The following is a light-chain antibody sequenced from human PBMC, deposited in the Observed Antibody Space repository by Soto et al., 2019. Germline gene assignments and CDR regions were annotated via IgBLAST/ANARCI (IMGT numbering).Light chain of an antibody. CDR3: QQYGSSPPIT. V-gene: IGKV3-20*01. CDR2: GAS. Sequence: EIGVTQSPGTLSLSPGERATLSCRASQSVSSSYLAWYQQKPGQAPRLLIYGASSRATGIPDRFSGSGSGTDFTLTISRLEPEDCAVYYCQQYGSSPPITFGQGTRLEIK. CDR1: QSVSSSY. J-gene: IGKJ5*01.